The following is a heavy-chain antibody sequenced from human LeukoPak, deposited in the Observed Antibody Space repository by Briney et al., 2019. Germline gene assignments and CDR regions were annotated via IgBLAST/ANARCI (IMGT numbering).Heavy chain of an antibody. CDR2: ISSGSGHT. CDR3: AKDLRYSSGWYFDY. CDR1: GFTFSDYY. Sequence: GGSLRLSCAASGFTFSDYYMTWIRQAPGKGLEWVSYISSGSGHTNYADSVKGRFTISRDNSKNTLYLQMNSLRAEDTAVYYCAKDLRYSSGWYFDYWGQGTLVTVSP. J-gene: IGHJ4*02. D-gene: IGHD6-19*01. V-gene: IGHV3-11*05.